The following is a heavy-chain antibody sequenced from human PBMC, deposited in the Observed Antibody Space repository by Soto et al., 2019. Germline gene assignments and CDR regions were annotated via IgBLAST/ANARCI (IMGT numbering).Heavy chain of an antibody. J-gene: IGHJ4*02. CDR1: GFSFSDFY. V-gene: IGHV3-11*01. Sequence: GSLRLSCATSGFSFSDFYMVWIRQATGKGLEWISYIHRSGSPIYYADSVKGRFTISRDNAKTSLSLQMSSLTSEDTAVYYCARGGPDLATIGSFDYWGQGTLVTVSS. CDR2: IHRSGSPI. D-gene: IGHD3-16*01. CDR3: ARGGPDLATIGSFDY.